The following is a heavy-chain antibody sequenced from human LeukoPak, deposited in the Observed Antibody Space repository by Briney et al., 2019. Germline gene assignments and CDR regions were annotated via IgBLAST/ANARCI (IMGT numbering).Heavy chain of an antibody. J-gene: IGHJ4*02. V-gene: IGHV4-59*01. D-gene: IGHD3-10*01. CDR3: ARDAHPYGSGSYLFDY. CDR2: IYDSGST. Sequence: SETLSLTCTVSGGSISSYYWSWIRQPPGKGLEWMGYIYDSGSTNYNPSLKSRVTISVDTSKNQFSLKLSSVTAADTAVYYCARDAHPYGSGSYLFDYWGQGTLVTVSS. CDR1: GGSISSYY.